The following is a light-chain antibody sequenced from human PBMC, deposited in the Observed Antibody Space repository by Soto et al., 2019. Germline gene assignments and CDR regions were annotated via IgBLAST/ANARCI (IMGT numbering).Light chain of an antibody. CDR3: QQYGTSEII. Sequence: EIVLTQSPGTLSLSPGERATLSCRASQTLSNSFIAWYQQKPGQAPRLLIYDTPSRATGVPDRYSASGSGTDFTLTISRLEPEDFAVFFCQQYGTSEIIFCQGTR. V-gene: IGKV3-20*01. CDR1: QTLSNSF. J-gene: IGKJ5*01. CDR2: DTP.